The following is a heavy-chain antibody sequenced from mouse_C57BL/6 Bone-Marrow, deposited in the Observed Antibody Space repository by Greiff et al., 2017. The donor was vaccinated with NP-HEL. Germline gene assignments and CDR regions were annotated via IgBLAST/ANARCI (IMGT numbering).Heavy chain of an antibody. CDR3: SYYGRSLRY. Sequence: QVHVKQPGAELVKPGASVKMSCKASGYTFTSYWITWVKQRPGQGLEWIGDIYPGSGSTNYNEKFKSKATLTVDTSSSTAYMQLSSLTSEDSAVYYCSYYGRSLRYRGQGTTLPVSS. J-gene: IGHJ2*01. D-gene: IGHD1-1*01. CDR1: GYTFTSYW. V-gene: IGHV1-55*01. CDR2: IYPGSGST.